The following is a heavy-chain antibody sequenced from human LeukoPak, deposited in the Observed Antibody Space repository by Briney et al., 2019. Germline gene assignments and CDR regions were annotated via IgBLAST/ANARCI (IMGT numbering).Heavy chain of an antibody. CDR2: ISAYNGNT. Sequence: ASVKVSCKASGYTFTSYGISWVRKAPGQGLEWMGWISAYNGNTNYAQKLQGRVTMTTDTSTSTAYMELRSLRSDDTAVYHCARCSTRIILPRFYMDVWGKGTTVTVSS. CDR3: ARCSTRIILPRFYMDV. D-gene: IGHD2-15*01. J-gene: IGHJ6*03. V-gene: IGHV1-18*01. CDR1: GYTFTSYG.